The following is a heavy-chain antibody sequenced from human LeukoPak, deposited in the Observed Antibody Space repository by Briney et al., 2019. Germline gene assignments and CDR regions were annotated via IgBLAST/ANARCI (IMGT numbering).Heavy chain of an antibody. CDR1: GFTFSSYS. D-gene: IGHD1-26*01. V-gene: IGHV3-48*02. Sequence: GGSLRLSCAASGFTFSSYSMNWVRQAPGKGLEWLSYITKSSGAIYYADSVKGRLTISRDNAKNSLYLQMNSLRDEDTAVYYCARDLGYSGSYIDCWGQGTLVTVSS. J-gene: IGHJ4*02. CDR3: ARDLGYSGSYIDC. CDR2: ITKSSGAI.